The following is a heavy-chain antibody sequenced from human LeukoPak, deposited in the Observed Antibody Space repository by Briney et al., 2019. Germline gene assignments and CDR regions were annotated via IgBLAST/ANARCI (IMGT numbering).Heavy chain of an antibody. CDR2: IKQDGSEK. CDR3: AREGHILTGYETYYYYYGMDV. CDR1: GFTFSSFW. D-gene: IGHD3-9*01. Sequence: GGSLRLSCAASGFTFSSFWMSWVRRARGKGREWVANIKQDGSEKYYVDSVRGRFTISRDNAKNTLYVQMNSLRAEDTAVYYCAREGHILTGYETYYYYYGMDVWGQGTTVTVSS. V-gene: IGHV3-7*01. J-gene: IGHJ6*02.